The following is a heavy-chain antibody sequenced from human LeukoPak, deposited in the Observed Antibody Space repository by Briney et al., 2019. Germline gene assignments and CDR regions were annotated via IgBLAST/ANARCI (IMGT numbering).Heavy chain of an antibody. Sequence: PGGSLRLSCAASGFTFSSYAMHWVRQAPGKGLEWVAVISCDGSNKYYADSVKGRFTISRDNSKNTLYLQMNSLRAEDTAVYYYARLVIVVVPAAKAVFDYWGQGTLVTVSS. CDR2: ISCDGSNK. V-gene: IGHV3-30-3*01. CDR3: ARLVIVVVPAAKAVFDY. J-gene: IGHJ4*02. D-gene: IGHD2-2*01. CDR1: GFTFSSYA.